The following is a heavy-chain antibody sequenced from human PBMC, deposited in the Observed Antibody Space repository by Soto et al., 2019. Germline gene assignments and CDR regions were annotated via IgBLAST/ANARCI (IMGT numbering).Heavy chain of an antibody. CDR1: GFTVSGNY. CDR3: ASTRGSSYDY. D-gene: IGHD6-6*01. J-gene: IGHJ4*02. CDR2: IYNGGGT. V-gene: IGHV3-53*02. Sequence: EVQLVETGGGLIQPGGSLRLSCAASGFTVSGNYMSWVRQAPGKGLEWGSVIYNGGGTYYADSVKGRFTISRDNSKNTLYLQMHSMRAEDTAVYYCASTRGSSYDYWGQGTLVTVSS.